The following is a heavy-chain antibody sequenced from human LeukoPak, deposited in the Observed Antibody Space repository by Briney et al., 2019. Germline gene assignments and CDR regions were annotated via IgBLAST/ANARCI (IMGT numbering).Heavy chain of an antibody. CDR3: ARDNSKCDDSNGHDF. CDR1: GFTFSSYS. V-gene: IGHV3-7*01. Sequence: GGSLRLSCAASGFTFSSYSMTWVRQPPGKGLEWVANIKQDGSKKYYVDSVKGRFTISRDNAQNSLYLQMNGLRAEDTAVYYCARDNSKCDDSNGHDFWGQGTLVTASS. J-gene: IGHJ4*02. CDR2: IKQDGSKK. D-gene: IGHD3-22*01.